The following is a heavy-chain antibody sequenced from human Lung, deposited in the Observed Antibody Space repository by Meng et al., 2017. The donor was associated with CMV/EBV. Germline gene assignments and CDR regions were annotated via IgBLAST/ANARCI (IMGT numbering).Heavy chain of an antibody. Sequence: SCAASGLTFSSYSMNWVRQAPGKGLEWVSSISSSSSYIYYADSVKGRFTISRGNAKNSLYLQMNSLRAEDTAVYYCARDLSGIVVVVAADYWYFDLWXRGNXVTVSS. J-gene: IGHJ2*01. D-gene: IGHD2-15*01. CDR1: GLTFSSYS. CDR3: ARDLSGIVVVVAADYWYFDL. V-gene: IGHV3-21*01. CDR2: ISSSSSYI.